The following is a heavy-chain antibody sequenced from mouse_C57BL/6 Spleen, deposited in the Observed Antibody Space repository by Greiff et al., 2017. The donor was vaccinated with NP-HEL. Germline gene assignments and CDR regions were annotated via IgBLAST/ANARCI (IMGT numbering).Heavy chain of an antibody. V-gene: IGHV1-55*01. CDR3: AKGREPYYAMEY. CDR2: IYPGSGST. CDR1: GYTFTSYW. Sequence: QVQLQQPGAELVKPGASVKMSCKASGYTFTSYWITWVKQRPGQGLEWIGDIYPGSGSTNYNEKFKSKATLTVNTSSSKTYMQLRSMTSEDDAVDKCAKGREPYYAMEYWGKGTSVTVAS. J-gene: IGHJ4*01.